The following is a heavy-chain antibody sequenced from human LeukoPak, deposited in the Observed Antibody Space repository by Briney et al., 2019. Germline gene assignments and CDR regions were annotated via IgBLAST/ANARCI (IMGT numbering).Heavy chain of an antibody. CDR2: IYYSGTT. D-gene: IGHD6-13*01. J-gene: IGHJ4*02. V-gene: IGHV4-59*11. CDR3: ARGVYIAAAQYGY. CDR1: GDSLSSHY. Sequence: SETLSLTCTVSGDSLSSHYWSWIRQPPGKGLEWIGYIYYSGTTNYNPSLKSRVTISVDTSKNQFSLKLSSVTAADTAVYYCARGVYIAAAQYGYWGQGTLVTVSS.